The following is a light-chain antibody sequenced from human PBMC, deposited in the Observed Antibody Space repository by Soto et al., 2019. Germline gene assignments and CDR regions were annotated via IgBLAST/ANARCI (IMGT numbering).Light chain of an antibody. Sequence: EIVLTQSPATLSLSPGERATLSCRASQSVSNNYVAWYQQQPGQAPRLLIDGATNRATSIPDRFSGRGAGTDFTLTISILEPEDVAVYYCQQYGSSGTFGQGTKVDIK. CDR2: GAT. CDR1: QSVSNNY. J-gene: IGKJ1*01. CDR3: QQYGSSGT. V-gene: IGKV3-20*01.